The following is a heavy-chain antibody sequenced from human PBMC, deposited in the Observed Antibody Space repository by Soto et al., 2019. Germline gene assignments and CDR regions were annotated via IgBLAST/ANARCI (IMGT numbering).Heavy chain of an antibody. J-gene: IGHJ6*02. CDR3: AKAQNYGYTYYYYGMDV. V-gene: IGHV3-23*01. CDR1: GFTFSSYA. D-gene: IGHD3-10*01. CDR2: ISGSGGST. Sequence: PGGSLRLSCAASGFTFSSYAMSWVRQAPGKGLEWVSAISGSGGSTYYADSVKGRFTISRDNSKNTLYLQMNSLRAEDTAVYYCAKAQNYGYTYYYYGMDVWGQGTTVTVSS.